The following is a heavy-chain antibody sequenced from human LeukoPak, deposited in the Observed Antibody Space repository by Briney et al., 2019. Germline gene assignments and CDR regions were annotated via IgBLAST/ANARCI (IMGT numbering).Heavy chain of an antibody. CDR3: STLTSRGLSDS. CDR1: GFTFTNAW. J-gene: IGHJ4*02. CDR2: IKSKADGETI. D-gene: IGHD1-20*01. V-gene: IGHV3-15*07. Sequence: GGSPRLSCAASGFTFTNAWMNWVRQAPGRGLEWAGRIKSKADGETIDYAAPVKGRFTFSRDDSKNMLYLQMNSLKSEDTAVYYCSTLTSRGLSDSWGQGTLVTVSS.